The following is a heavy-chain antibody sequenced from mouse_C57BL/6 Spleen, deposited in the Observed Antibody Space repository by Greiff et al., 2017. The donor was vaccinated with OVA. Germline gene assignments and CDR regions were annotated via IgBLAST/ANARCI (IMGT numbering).Heavy chain of an antibody. J-gene: IGHJ2*01. V-gene: IGHV1-64*01. CDR2: IHPNSGST. Sequence: QVQLQQSGAELVKPGASVKLSCKASGYTFTSYWMHWVKQRPGQGLEWIGMIHPNSGSTNYNEKFKSKATLTVDQSSSTAYMQLSSLTSEDSAVYDGASGHYGSSYYFDYWGQGTTLTVSS. CDR1: GYTFTSYW. CDR3: ASGHYGSSYYFDY. D-gene: IGHD1-1*01.